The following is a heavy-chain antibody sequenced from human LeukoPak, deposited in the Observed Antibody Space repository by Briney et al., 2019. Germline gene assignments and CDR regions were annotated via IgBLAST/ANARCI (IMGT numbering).Heavy chain of an antibody. Sequence: GGSLRLSCAASGFTFSSYSMNWVRQAPGTGLELVSSISSSSSYIYYADSVKGRFTISRDNTKNSLYLQMNSLRAEDTAVYYCAGTTHYLDYWGQGTLVIVAS. V-gene: IGHV3-21*01. CDR1: GFTFSSYS. D-gene: IGHD4-17*01. CDR2: ISSSSSYI. J-gene: IGHJ4*02. CDR3: AGTTHYLDY.